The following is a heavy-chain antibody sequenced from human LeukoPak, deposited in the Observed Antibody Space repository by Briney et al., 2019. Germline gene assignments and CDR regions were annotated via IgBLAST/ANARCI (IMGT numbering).Heavy chain of an antibody. J-gene: IGHJ4*02. V-gene: IGHV3-15*01. CDR3: TTGTIAVSYCLY. CDR1: GFTFINAW. D-gene: IGHD6-19*01. CDR2: IKSKTDGETA. Sequence: GGSLRLSCAASGFTFINAWMSWVRQAPGKGLEWVGRIKSKTDGETADYAAPVKGRFTISRDDSKNTLYLQMNSLKTEDTAVYYCTTGTIAVSYCLYWGQGTLVTVSS.